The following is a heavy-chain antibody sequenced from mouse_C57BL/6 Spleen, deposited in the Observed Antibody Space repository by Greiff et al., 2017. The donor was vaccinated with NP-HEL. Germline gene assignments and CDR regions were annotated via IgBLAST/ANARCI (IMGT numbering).Heavy chain of an antibody. Sequence: VQLQQSGAELARPGASVKLSCKASGYTFTSYGISWVKQRTGQGLEWIGEIYPRSGNTYYNEKFKGKATLTADKSSSTAYMELRSLTSEDSAVYFCLGYAAWFAYWGQGTLVTVSA. CDR2: IYPRSGNT. V-gene: IGHV1-81*01. D-gene: IGHD1-2*01. J-gene: IGHJ3*01. CDR1: GYTFTSYG. CDR3: LGYAAWFAY.